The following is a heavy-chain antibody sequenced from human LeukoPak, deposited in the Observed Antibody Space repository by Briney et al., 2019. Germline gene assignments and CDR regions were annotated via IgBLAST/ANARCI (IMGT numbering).Heavy chain of an antibody. CDR2: INPSDGSA. CDR1: GYTFTMLF. J-gene: IGHJ6*02. D-gene: IGHD2-2*01. Sequence: ASVKVSCKASGYTFTMLFMHWVRQAPGQGLEWVGVINPSDGSATVAQKFQGRVSMTRDTSTNTVYMAVSSLRSDDTALYYCARDKGNSTTWSLSYYYGMDVWGQGTTVTVSS. CDR3: ARDKGNSTTWSLSYYYGMDV. V-gene: IGHV1-46*01.